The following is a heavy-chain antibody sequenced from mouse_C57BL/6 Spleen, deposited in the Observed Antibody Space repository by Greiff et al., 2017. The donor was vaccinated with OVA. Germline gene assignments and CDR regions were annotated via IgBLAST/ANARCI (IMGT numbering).Heavy chain of an antibody. CDR1: GFTFTDYY. CDR2: IRNKANGYTT. J-gene: IGHJ4*01. V-gene: IGHV7-3*01. CDR3: ARVYGNYTYYYAMDY. D-gene: IGHD2-1*01. Sequence: EVMLVESGGGLVQPGGSLSLSCAASGFTFTDYYMSWVRQPPGKALEWLGFIRNKANGYTTEYSASVKGRFTISRDNSQSILYLQMNALRAEDSATYYCARVYGNYTYYYAMDYWGQGTSVTVSS.